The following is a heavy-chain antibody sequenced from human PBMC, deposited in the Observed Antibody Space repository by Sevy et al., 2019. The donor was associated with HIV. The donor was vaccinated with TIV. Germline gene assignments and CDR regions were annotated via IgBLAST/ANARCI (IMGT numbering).Heavy chain of an antibody. Sequence: GGSLRLSCIASGFRFGDYAVNWFRQAPGKGLEWVAFIRSKTYRGTTEYAASAKGRLTISRDDSNSIAYLQMNSLKTEDTAVYYCSRESIVRGVIITHTFDYWGQGMLVTVSS. J-gene: IGHJ4*02. CDR2: IRSKTYRGTT. CDR3: SRESIVRGVIITHTFDY. V-gene: IGHV3-49*03. CDR1: GFRFGDYA. D-gene: IGHD3-10*01.